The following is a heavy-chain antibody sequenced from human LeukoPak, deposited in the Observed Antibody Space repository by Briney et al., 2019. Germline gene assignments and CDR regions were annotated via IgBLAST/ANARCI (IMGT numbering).Heavy chain of an antibody. D-gene: IGHD3-22*01. CDR2: TSRRTI. CDR1: GFIVSSNY. CDR3: ARDCVHYYDSSGYCPHWFDP. J-gene: IGHJ5*02. Sequence: PGGSLRLSCAASGFIVSSNYMTWVRQAPGKGLEWVSYTSRRTISYADSVKGRFTISRDNAKNSLYLEMNSLRDEDTAVYYCARDCVHYYDSSGYCPHWFDPWGQGTLVTVSS. V-gene: IGHV3-69-1*01.